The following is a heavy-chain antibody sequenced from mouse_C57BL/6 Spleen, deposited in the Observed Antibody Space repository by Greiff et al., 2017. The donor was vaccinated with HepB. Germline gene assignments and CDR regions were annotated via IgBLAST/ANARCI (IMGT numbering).Heavy chain of an antibody. CDR1: GFSFNTYA. CDR2: IRSKSNNYAT. CDR3: VRHDDYDAEGAMDY. V-gene: IGHV10-1*01. Sequence: EVMLVESGGGLVQPKGSLKLSCAASGFSFNTYAMNWVRQAPGKGLEWVARIRSKSNNYATYYADSVKDRFTISRDDSESMLYLQMNNLKTEDTAMYYCVRHDDYDAEGAMDYWGQGTSVTVSS. D-gene: IGHD2-4*01. J-gene: IGHJ4*01.